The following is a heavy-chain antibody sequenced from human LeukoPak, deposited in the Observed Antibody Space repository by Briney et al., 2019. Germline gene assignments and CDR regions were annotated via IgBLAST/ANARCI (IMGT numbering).Heavy chain of an antibody. D-gene: IGHD2-2*02. CDR1: GFTVSSNF. Sequence: GGSLRLSCAASGFTVSSNFMSWVRQAPGKGLEWVSVIFSGGTIYYADSVRGRFTISRDNSKNTLYLQINNLRAEDTAVYYCARGAIPAVLYYFDYWGQGSLVTVSS. J-gene: IGHJ4*02. V-gene: IGHV3-66*01. CDR2: IFSGGTI. CDR3: ARGAIPAVLYYFDY.